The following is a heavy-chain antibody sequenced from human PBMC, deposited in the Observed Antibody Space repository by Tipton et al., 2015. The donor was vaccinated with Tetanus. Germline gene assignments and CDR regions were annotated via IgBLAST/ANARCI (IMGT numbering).Heavy chain of an antibody. CDR3: ARDPPTLHTAMVD. V-gene: IGHV4-34*01. CDR2: INHSGST. Sequence: KPSETLSLTCAVYGGSFSGYYWSWIRQPPGKGLEWIGEINHSGSTNYNPSLKSRVTISVDTSKNQFSLKLSSVTAADTAVYYCARDPPTLHTAMVDWGQGTLVTVSS. J-gene: IGHJ4*02. CDR1: GGSFSGYY. D-gene: IGHD5-18*01.